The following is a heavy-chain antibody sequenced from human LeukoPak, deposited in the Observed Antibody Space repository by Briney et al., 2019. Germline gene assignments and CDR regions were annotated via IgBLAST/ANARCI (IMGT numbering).Heavy chain of an antibody. CDR1: GFTFSSYA. CDR2: ISGSGGST. J-gene: IGHJ6*03. V-gene: IGHV3-23*01. CDR3: ARSTVVTGRYYYYYMDV. D-gene: IGHD4-23*01. Sequence: GGSLRLSCAASGFTFSSYAMGWVRQAPGKGLEWVSAISGSGGSTYYADSVKGRFTISRDNSKNTLYLQMNSLRAEDTAVYYCARSTVVTGRYYYYYMDVWGKGTTVSVSS.